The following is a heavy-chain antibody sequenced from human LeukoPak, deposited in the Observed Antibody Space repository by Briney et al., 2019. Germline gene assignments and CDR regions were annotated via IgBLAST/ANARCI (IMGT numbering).Heavy chain of an antibody. CDR3: ARIGTASDSSGYLDAFEI. CDR1: GYKFTNYW. V-gene: IGHV5-51*01. J-gene: IGHJ3*02. Sequence: GESLKISCKSSGYKFTNYWIGWVRQMPGKGLEWMGIVWPGDSDTKYRPSFQGQVTISADKSISTAYLQWRSLKASDTAIYYCARIGTASDSSGYLDAFEIWGHGTMVTVSS. CDR2: VWPGDSDT. D-gene: IGHD3-22*01.